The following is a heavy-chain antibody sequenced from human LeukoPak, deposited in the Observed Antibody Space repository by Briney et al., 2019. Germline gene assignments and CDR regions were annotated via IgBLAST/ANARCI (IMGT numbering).Heavy chain of an antibody. CDR3: ARVGTGELGAFDI. D-gene: IGHD7-27*01. CDR1: GGSISSYY. V-gene: IGHV4-59*01. Sequence: PSETLSLTCTVSGGSISSYYWSWIRQPPGKGLEWIGYIYYSGSTNYNPSLKSRVTISVDTSKNQFSLKLSSVTAADTAVYYCARVGTGELGAFDIWGQGTMVTVSS. CDR2: IYYSGST. J-gene: IGHJ3*02.